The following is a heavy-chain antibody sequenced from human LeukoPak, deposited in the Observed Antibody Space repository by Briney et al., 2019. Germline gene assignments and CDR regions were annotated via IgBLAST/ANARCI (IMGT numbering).Heavy chain of an antibody. CDR1: GGSISSYY. J-gene: IGHJ4*02. D-gene: IGHD1-26*01. Sequence: SETLSLTCTVSGGSISSYYWSWIRQPAGKGLEYIGRIYTSGTTNYNPSLKSRVTMSIATSKNQFSLNLNSVTAADTAIYYCARGSYRKFFDYWGQGTLVTVSS. CDR2: IYTSGTT. V-gene: IGHV4-4*07. CDR3: ARGSYRKFFDY.